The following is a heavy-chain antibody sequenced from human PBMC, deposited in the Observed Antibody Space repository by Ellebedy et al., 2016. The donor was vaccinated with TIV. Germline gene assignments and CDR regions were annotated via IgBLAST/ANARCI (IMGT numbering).Heavy chain of an antibody. CDR3: ARDFRGSSWSTPFDY. J-gene: IGHJ4*02. CDR1: GFTFSSYW. D-gene: IGHD6-13*01. Sequence: GGSLRLXXAVSGFTFSSYWMNWVRQAPGKGLEWVANIKEDGSDKYYVDSVKGRFTISRDNAKNSLYLQMNSLTAEDTAVYYCARDFRGSSWSTPFDYWGQGTLVTVSS. CDR2: IKEDGSDK. V-gene: IGHV3-7*01.